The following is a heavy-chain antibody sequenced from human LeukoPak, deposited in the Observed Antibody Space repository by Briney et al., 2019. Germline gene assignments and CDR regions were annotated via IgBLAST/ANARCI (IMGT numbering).Heavy chain of an antibody. D-gene: IGHD4-17*01. CDR3: ASSYGGYSQIDY. V-gene: IGHV3-23*01. Sequence: GGSLRLSCAASGFTFSSFGMSWVRQAPGKGLEWVSAISSTGGTAYYADSVKGRFTISRDNAKNSLYLQMNSLRAEDTAVYYCASSYGGYSQIDYWGQGTLVTVSS. J-gene: IGHJ4*02. CDR1: GFTFSSFG. CDR2: ISSTGGTA.